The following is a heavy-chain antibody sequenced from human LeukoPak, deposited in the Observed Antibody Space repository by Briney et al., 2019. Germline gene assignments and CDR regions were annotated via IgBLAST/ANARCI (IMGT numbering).Heavy chain of an antibody. D-gene: IGHD3-10*01. Sequence: GGSLRLSCAASGFTFSSYWMSWVRQAPGKGLEWVANIKQDGSEKYYVDSVKGRFTISRDNAKNSLYLQMNSLRAEDTAVYYCARENYYGTKGHYFDYWGQGTLVTVSS. CDR1: GFTFSSYW. CDR3: ARENYYGTKGHYFDY. CDR2: IKQDGSEK. V-gene: IGHV3-7*03. J-gene: IGHJ4*02.